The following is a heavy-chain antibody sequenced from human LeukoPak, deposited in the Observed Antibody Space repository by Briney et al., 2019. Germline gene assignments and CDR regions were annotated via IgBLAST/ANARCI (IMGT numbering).Heavy chain of an antibody. V-gene: IGHV3-21*04. CDR3: ARGGFIAIRSPFDY. CDR2: ISASGANR. D-gene: IGHD6-13*01. CDR1: GFTFNRYG. Sequence: PGGSLRLSCAASGFTFNRYGMSWVRQAPGKGLEWVSGISASGANRYYADSVKGRFTISRDNAKNSLYLQMNSLRAEDTAVYYCARGGFIAIRSPFDYWGQGTLVTVSS. J-gene: IGHJ4*02.